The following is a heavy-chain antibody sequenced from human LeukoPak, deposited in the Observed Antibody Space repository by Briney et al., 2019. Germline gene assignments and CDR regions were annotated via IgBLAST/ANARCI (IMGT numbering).Heavy chain of an antibody. Sequence: PGGSLRLSCAASGFTFSSYWMTWVRQGPGKGLEWVANIKQDGSEKYYVYSVKGRFTISRDNAKNSLYLQMNGLRAEDTAVYYCARSSTWLSYGMDVWGQGTTVTVSS. CDR1: GFTFSSYW. J-gene: IGHJ6*02. V-gene: IGHV3-7*01. D-gene: IGHD6-19*01. CDR3: ARSSTWLSYGMDV. CDR2: IKQDGSEK.